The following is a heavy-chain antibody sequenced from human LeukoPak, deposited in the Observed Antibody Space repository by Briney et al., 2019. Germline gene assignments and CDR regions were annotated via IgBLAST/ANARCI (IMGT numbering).Heavy chain of an antibody. CDR2: ISSSGSTI. J-gene: IGHJ4*02. D-gene: IGHD5-12*01. CDR3: AREVDPGYFDY. V-gene: IGHV3-48*03. CDR1: GFTFSSYE. Sequence: GGSLRLSCAASGFTFSSYEMNWVRQAPGKGLEWVSYISSSGSTIYYADSVKGRFTISRDNAKNPLYLQMNSLRAEDTAVYYCAREVDPGYFDYWGQGTLVTVSS.